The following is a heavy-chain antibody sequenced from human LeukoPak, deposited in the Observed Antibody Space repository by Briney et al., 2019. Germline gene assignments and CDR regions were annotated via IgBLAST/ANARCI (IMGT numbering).Heavy chain of an antibody. CDR2: IYYSGST. CDR3: HVGYYYDSSIDAFDI. D-gene: IGHD3-22*01. V-gene: IGHV4-31*09. Sequence: SETLSLTCTVSGGSISSGGYYWSWIRQHPGKGLEWIGYIYYSGSTYYNPSLKSRVTISVDTSKNQFSLKLSSVTAADTAVYYCHVGYYYDSSIDAFDIWGQGTMVTVSS. J-gene: IGHJ3*02. CDR1: GGSISSGGYY.